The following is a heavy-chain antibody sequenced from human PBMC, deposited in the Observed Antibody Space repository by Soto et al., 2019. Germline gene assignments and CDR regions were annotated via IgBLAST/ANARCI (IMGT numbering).Heavy chain of an antibody. J-gene: IGHJ4*02. Sequence: PSETLSLTCTVSGGSISSGGYYWSWIRQHPGKGLEWIGYIYYSGSTYYNPSLKSRVTISVDTSKNQFSLKLSSVTAADTAVYYCARDGYCTNGVCPYFDYWGQGTLVTVSS. V-gene: IGHV4-31*03. CDR1: GGSISSGGYY. CDR3: ARDGYCTNGVCPYFDY. CDR2: IYYSGST. D-gene: IGHD2-8*01.